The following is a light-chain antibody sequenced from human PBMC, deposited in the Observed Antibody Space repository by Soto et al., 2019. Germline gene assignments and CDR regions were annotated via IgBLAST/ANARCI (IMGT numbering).Light chain of an antibody. J-gene: IGLJ3*02. V-gene: IGLV2-14*01. CDR3: SSYTSRSALEGV. Sequence: QSALTQPASVSGSPGQSITITCPGTRSDVGGYDYVSWYQQHPGKDPKLMIYEVSNRPSGVSTRFSGSKSGNTAFLTISGLHAEDEADYNCSSYTSRSALEGVFGGGTKLTVL. CDR1: RSDVGGYDY. CDR2: EVS.